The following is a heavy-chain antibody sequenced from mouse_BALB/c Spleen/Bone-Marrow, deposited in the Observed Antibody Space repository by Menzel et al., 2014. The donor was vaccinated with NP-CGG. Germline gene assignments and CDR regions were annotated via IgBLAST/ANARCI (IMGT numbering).Heavy chain of an antibody. J-gene: IGHJ2*01. CDR1: GFNIKDTY. Sequence: EVQVVESGAELVKPGASVKLSCTASGFNIKDTYMHWVKQRPEQGLEWIGRIDPANGNTKYDPKFQGKATITADTSSNTAYLQLSSLTSEDTAVYYCAYGSSYDYFDNWGQGTTLTVSS. D-gene: IGHD1-1*01. CDR3: AYGSSYDYFDN. V-gene: IGHV14-3*02. CDR2: IDPANGNT.